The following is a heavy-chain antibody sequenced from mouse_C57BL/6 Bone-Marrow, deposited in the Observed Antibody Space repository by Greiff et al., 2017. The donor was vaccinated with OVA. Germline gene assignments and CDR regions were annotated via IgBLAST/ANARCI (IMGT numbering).Heavy chain of an antibody. D-gene: IGHD1-1*01. CDR2: IYPRSGNT. CDR1: GYTFTSYG. J-gene: IGHJ3*01. Sequence: QVHVKQSGAELARPGASVKLSCKASGYTFTSYGISWVKQRTGQGLEWIGEIYPRSGNTYYNEKFKGKATLTADKSSSTAYMELRSLTSEDSAVYFCASQGIYYYGSTAYWGQGTLVTVSA. V-gene: IGHV1-81*01. CDR3: ASQGIYYYGSTAY.